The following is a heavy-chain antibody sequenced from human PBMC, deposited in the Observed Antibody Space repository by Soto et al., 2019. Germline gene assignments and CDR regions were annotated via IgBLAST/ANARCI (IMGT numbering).Heavy chain of an antibody. CDR2: IIPIFGTA. V-gene: IGHV1-69*12. CDR1: GGTFSSYA. D-gene: IGHD4-17*01. CDR3: ARAPSYGDYVQYAFDI. J-gene: IGHJ3*02. Sequence: QVQLVQSGAEVKKPGSSVKVSCKASGGTFSSYAISWVRQAPGQGLEWMGGIIPIFGTANYAQKFQGRVTITADESTSTAYMERSSPRSEDTAGYYCARAPSYGDYVQYAFDIWGQGTMVTVSS.